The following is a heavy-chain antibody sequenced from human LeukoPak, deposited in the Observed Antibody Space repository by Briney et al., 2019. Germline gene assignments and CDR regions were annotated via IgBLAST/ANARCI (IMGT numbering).Heavy chain of an antibody. CDR3: ARGYDFWSGSHDAFDI. V-gene: IGHV3-20*04. J-gene: IGHJ3*02. CDR1: GFTFDDYG. Sequence: GGSLRLSCAASGFTFDDYGMSWVRQAPGKGLEGVSGINWNGGSTGNADSVKGRFTISRDNAKNSLYLQMNSLRAEDTALYYCARGYDFWSGSHDAFDIWGQGTMVTVSS. CDR2: INWNGGST. D-gene: IGHD3-3*01.